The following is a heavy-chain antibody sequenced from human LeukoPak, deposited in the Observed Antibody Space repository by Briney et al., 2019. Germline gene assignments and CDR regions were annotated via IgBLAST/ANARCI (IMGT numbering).Heavy chain of an antibody. CDR1: AGSISTYY. CDR3: ARRTSSWYALDY. V-gene: IGHV4-59*01. Sequence: SETLSLTCTVSAGSISTYYWSWIRQPPGKGLEWIGYIYYSGSTNYNPSLKSRVTILVDTSKNQFSLKLSSVTAADTAVYYCARRTSSWYALDYWGQGTLVTVSS. CDR2: IYYSGST. J-gene: IGHJ4*02. D-gene: IGHD6-13*01.